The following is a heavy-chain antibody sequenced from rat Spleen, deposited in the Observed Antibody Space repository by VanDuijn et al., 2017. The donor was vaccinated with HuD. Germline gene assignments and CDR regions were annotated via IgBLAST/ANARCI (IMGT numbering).Heavy chain of an antibody. CDR1: GFTFNNHW. CDR2: ISNSGGST. Sequence: EVQLVESGGGLVQPGRSMKLSCAASGFTFNNHWMSWTRQAPGKGLEWVASISNSGGSTYYPDSVKGRFTISRDNAQNTLYLQMNSLRSEDTATYYCARHEDYGGYSKDYFEYWGQGVMVTVSS. CDR3: ARHEDYGGYSKDYFEY. J-gene: IGHJ2*01. D-gene: IGHD1-11*01. V-gene: IGHV5-31*01.